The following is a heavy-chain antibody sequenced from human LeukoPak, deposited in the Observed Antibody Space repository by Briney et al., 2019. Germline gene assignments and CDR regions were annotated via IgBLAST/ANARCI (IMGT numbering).Heavy chain of an antibody. V-gene: IGHV3-74*01. J-gene: IGHJ4*02. CDR3: ARVATGSYHFDY. Sequence: GGSLRLSCAASGFTFSSYWMHWVRQAPGKGLVWVSRIKTDGSITSYADSVKDRFTISRDNAKNTLYVQMNSLRVEDTAVYYCARVATGSYHFDYWGQGTLVTVSS. CDR2: IKTDGSIT. D-gene: IGHD1-26*01. CDR1: GFTFSSYW.